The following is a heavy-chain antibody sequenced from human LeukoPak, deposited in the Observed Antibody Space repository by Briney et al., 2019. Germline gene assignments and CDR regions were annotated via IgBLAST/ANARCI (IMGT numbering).Heavy chain of an antibody. V-gene: IGHV1-46*01. CDR1: GYTFTSYY. J-gene: IGHJ4*02. CDR3: ARAFPPRGYSYDVIGY. Sequence: GASVKVSCKASGYTFTSYYMHWVRQAPGQGLEWMGIINPSGGSTSYAQKFQGRVTMARDTSTSTVYMELSSLRSEDTAVYYCARAFPPRGYSYDVIGYWGQGTLVTVSS. CDR2: INPSGGST. D-gene: IGHD5-18*01.